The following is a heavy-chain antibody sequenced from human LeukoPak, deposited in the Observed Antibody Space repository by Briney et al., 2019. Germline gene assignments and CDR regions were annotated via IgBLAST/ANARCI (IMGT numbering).Heavy chain of an antibody. V-gene: IGHV3-23*01. CDR2: ISGSGDST. D-gene: IGHD1-26*01. Sequence: GGSLRLSCAASGFTFSSYGMSWVRQALGKGLEWVSLISGSGDSTYYADSVKGRFTISRDNSKNTLYLQMNSLRAEDTALYYCAKKTDSGSPGGFDPWGQGTLVTVSS. CDR3: AKKTDSGSPGGFDP. J-gene: IGHJ5*02. CDR1: GFTFSSYG.